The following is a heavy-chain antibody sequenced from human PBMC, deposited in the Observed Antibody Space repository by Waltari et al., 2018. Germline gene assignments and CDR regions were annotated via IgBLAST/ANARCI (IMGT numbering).Heavy chain of an antibody. CDR3: ASGRKYCSGGSCYIGSNYYGMDV. Sequence: QVQLQQWGAGLLKPSETLSLTRAVHGGSLGGYFCSWIRHPPGKGLEWIGEINHSGSTNYNPSLKSRVTISVDTSKNQFSLKLSSVTAADTAVYYCASGRKYCSGGSCYIGSNYYGMDVWGQGTTVTVSS. D-gene: IGHD2-15*01. J-gene: IGHJ6*02. CDR2: INHSGST. V-gene: IGHV4-34*01. CDR1: GGSLGGYF.